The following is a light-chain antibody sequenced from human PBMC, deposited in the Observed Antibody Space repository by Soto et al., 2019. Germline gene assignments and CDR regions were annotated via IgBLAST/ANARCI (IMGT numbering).Light chain of an antibody. V-gene: IGKV3-15*01. CDR3: QQYDNWPRT. CDR2: HAS. CDR1: QSVSSN. J-gene: IGKJ1*01. Sequence: EIVMTQSRATLAVSPGERATLSCRASQSVSSNLVWYQHKPGQPPRLLIFHASTRATGIPARFSGGGSGTEFTLTISSLQSEDLAVYYCQQYDNWPRTFGQGTKVDTK.